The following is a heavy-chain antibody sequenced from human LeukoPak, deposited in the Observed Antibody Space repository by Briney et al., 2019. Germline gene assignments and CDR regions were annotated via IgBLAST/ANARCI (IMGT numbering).Heavy chain of an antibody. CDR1: GGSISSYY. D-gene: IGHD3-10*01. CDR2: IYYGGST. Sequence: SETLSLTCTVSGGSISSYYWSWIRQPPGKGLEWIGYIYYGGSTNYNPSLKSRVTISVDTSKNQFSLKLSSVTAADTAVYYCAIAKYYYGSGSLGTYYFDYWGQGTLVTVSS. J-gene: IGHJ4*02. V-gene: IGHV4-59*01. CDR3: AIAKYYYGSGSLGTYYFDY.